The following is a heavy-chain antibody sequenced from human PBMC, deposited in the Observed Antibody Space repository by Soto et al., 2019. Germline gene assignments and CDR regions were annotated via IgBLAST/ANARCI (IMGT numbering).Heavy chain of an antibody. J-gene: IGHJ4*02. CDR1: AFTFSSYA. V-gene: IGHV3-30-3*01. Sequence: QVQLVESGGGVVQPGRSLRLSCAASAFTFSSYALHWVRQAPGKGLEWVAVISYDGSNKYYADSVMGRFTISRDNSKNTLYLQMNSLRAEDTAVYYCARDLRSYSSGWYQYYFDYWGQGTLVTVSS. CDR2: ISYDGSNK. CDR3: ARDLRSYSSGWYQYYFDY. D-gene: IGHD6-19*01.